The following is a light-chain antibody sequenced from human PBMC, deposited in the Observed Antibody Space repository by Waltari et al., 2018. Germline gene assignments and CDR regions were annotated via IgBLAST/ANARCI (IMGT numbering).Light chain of an antibody. V-gene: IGLV2-23*01. CDR2: EGS. CDR1: SSDVGSSNL. Sequence: QSALTQPASVSGSPGQSITVSCTGTSSDVGSSNLVSWYQQHPGKAPKLMINEGSKRPSGVSNRFSGSKSGNTASLTISGLQAEDEADYYCCSYAGSSTLLFGGGTKVTVL. J-gene: IGLJ2*01. CDR3: CSYAGSSTLL.